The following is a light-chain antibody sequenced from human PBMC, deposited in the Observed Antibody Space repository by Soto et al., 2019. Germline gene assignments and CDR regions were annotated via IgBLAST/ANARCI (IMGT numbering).Light chain of an antibody. CDR2: GAY. CDR1: QSVGNN. Sequence: EIVMTQSPATLSVSPGERTTLSCRASQSVGNNLAWYQQKPGQAPRLLIYGAYTRATGIPARFSGSGSGTEFTLTISSLQSEDFATYYCLQDYYYPLSFGGGTKVDIK. V-gene: IGKV3-15*01. CDR3: LQDYYYPLS. J-gene: IGKJ4*01.